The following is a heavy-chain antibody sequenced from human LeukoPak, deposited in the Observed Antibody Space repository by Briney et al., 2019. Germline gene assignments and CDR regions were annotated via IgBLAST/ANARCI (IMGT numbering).Heavy chain of an antibody. Sequence: SETLSLTCTVSGGSISSYYWSCIRQPPGKGLEWIGYIYYSGSTNYNPSLTSRVTITVDTSKSRFSLKLSSVTAADTAVYYCARGSCYNYFTGHWFDPWGQGTLVTVSS. CDR1: GGSISSYY. D-gene: IGHD5-24*01. J-gene: IGHJ5*02. V-gene: IGHV4-59*01. CDR2: IYYSGST. CDR3: ARGSCYNYFTGHWFDP.